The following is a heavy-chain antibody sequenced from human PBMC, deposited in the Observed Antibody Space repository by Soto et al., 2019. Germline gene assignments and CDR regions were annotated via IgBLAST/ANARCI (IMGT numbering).Heavy chain of an antibody. J-gene: IGHJ4*02. V-gene: IGHV4-34*01. CDR2: INHSGST. CDR3: AILEGLATISYYFDF. D-gene: IGHD3-9*01. CDR1: GGSFSGYY. Sequence: SETLSLTCAVYGGSFSGYYWSWIRQPPGKGLEWIGEINHSGSTNYNPSLKTRVTISVDTSKSQFSLKLNSVTAADSAVYFCAILEGLATISYYFDFWGPGALVTVSS.